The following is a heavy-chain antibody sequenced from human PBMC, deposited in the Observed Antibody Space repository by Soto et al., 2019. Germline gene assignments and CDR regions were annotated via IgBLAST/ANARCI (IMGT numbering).Heavy chain of an antibody. V-gene: IGHV3-23*01. CDR1: GFTFSSYA. J-gene: IGHJ5*02. CDR2: ISGSGGST. CDR3: AKDPALVYDYSNWFDP. Sequence: GGSLRLSCAASGFTFSSYAMSWVRQAPGKGLEWVSAISGSGGSTYYADSVKGRFTISRDNSKNTLYLQMNSLRAEDTAVYYCAKDPALVYDYSNWFDPWGKGTLVTVSS. D-gene: IGHD4-4*01.